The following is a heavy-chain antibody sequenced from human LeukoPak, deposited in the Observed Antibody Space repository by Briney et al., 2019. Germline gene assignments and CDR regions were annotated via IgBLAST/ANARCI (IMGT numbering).Heavy chain of an antibody. CDR3: ARGGGLDV. Sequence: GGSLRLSCAASGFTFSNHWMHWVRQVPGKGLVWVSRIDAGGSSTSYADSVKGRFSISRDNAKSTLYLQMSNLRAEDTAVYFCARGGGLDVWGQGATVTVSS. V-gene: IGHV3-74*01. CDR1: GFTFSNHW. J-gene: IGHJ6*02. CDR2: IDAGGSST. D-gene: IGHD3-16*01.